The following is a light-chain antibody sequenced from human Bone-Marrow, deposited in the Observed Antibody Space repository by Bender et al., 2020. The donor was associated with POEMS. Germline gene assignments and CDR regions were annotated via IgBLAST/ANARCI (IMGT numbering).Light chain of an antibody. V-gene: IGLV2-14*03. CDR1: SSDVGGSNY. CDR2: DVS. CDR3: CSYTSSSSLI. Sequence: QSALTQPASVSGSPGQSITISCTGTSSDVGGSNYVTWYQQHPGKGPKLMIFDVSYRPPGVSNRFSGSKSGNTASLTISGLQAEDEADYYCCSYTSSSSLIFGGGTKLTVL. J-gene: IGLJ2*01.